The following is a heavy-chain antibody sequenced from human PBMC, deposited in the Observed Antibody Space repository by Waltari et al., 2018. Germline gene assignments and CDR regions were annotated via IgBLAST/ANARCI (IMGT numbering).Heavy chain of an antibody. CDR1: GFTFSDYW. CDR2: IKEDGSEE. CDR3: VRDFHDSYCTGDRCNRVSYWYFEL. V-gene: IGHV3-7*01. D-gene: IGHD2-8*02. J-gene: IGHJ2*01. Sequence: GLVQPGGSLRLSCAASGFTFSDYWMSWVRQAPGKGLEWVANIKEDGSEEHYADSVKGRLTISRDNAKSSLYLQMNTLRADDTAVYFCVRDFHDSYCTGDRCNRVSYWYFELWGRGTLVTVSS.